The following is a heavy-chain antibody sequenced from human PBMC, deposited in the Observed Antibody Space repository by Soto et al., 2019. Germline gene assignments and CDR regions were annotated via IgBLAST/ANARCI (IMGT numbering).Heavy chain of an antibody. Sequence: GASVKVSCKASGYTFTNYYMHWVRQAPGQGLEWMGMINPRGGRTTYPQKFKGRVTMTKDTSTSTVYMELNSLTSEDTAVYYCARDQSRHDLVWWFDPWGQGTLVTVSS. CDR1: GYTFTNYY. D-gene: IGHD3-16*01. V-gene: IGHV1-46*03. J-gene: IGHJ5*02. CDR3: ARDQSRHDLVWWFDP. CDR2: INPRGGRT.